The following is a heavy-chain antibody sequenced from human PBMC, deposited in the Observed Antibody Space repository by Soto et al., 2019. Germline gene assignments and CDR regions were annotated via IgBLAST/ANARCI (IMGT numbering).Heavy chain of an antibody. CDR1: GGSFSGYY. Sequence: QVQLQQWGAGLLKPSETLSLTCAVYGGSFSGYYWSWIRQPPGKGLEWIGEINHSGSTNYNPSLNSRVTISVDTSKNQFSLKVSSVTAADTAVYYCASRKVLLWFGELLARGSRFDPWGQGTLVTVSS. CDR3: ASRKVLLWFGELLARGSRFDP. J-gene: IGHJ5*02. V-gene: IGHV4-34*01. CDR2: INHSGST. D-gene: IGHD3-10*01.